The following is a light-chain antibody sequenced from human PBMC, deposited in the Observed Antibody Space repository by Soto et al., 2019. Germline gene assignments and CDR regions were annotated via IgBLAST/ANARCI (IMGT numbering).Light chain of an antibody. CDR2: GES. Sequence: PGERASLSCGASQSISSSFLAWYQQKPGQAPRLLIFGESTRATGIPDRFTGSGSGTEFTLTISSLQPEDFATYYCQQYDSYPLTFGGGTKVDIK. CDR1: QSISSSF. J-gene: IGKJ4*01. V-gene: IGKV3-20*01. CDR3: QQYDSYPLT.